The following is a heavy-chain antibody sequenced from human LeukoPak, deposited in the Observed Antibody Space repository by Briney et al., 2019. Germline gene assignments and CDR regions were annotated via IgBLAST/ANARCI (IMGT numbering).Heavy chain of an antibody. Sequence: SETLSLTCAVSGYSISSGYYWGWIRPPPGKGLEWIGRIYHSGSTYYNPSLKSPVPISVDTSKNQFSLKLSSVTAADTAVYYCARTASTIFGVVALNWFDPWGQGTLVTVSS. D-gene: IGHD3-3*01. CDR1: GYSISSGYY. V-gene: IGHV4-38-2*01. J-gene: IGHJ5*02. CDR2: IYHSGST. CDR3: ARTASTIFGVVALNWFDP.